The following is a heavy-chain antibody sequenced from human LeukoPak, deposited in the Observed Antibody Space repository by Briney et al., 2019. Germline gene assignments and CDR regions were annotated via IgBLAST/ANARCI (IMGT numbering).Heavy chain of an antibody. J-gene: IGHJ3*02. D-gene: IGHD2-21*02. CDR2: IYYSGST. CDR3: ASPNPKYCGGDCYHSDAFDI. Sequence: PSETLSVTCTVSGGSISSGGYYCSWIRQHPGKGLEWLGYIYYSGSTYYNPSLKSRVTISVDTSKNQFSLKLSSVTAADTAVYYCASPNPKYCGGDCYHSDAFDIWGQGTMVTASS. V-gene: IGHV4-31*03. CDR1: GGSISSGGYY.